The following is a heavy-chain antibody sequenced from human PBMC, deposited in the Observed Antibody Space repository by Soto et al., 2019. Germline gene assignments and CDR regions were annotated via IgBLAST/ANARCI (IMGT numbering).Heavy chain of an antibody. V-gene: IGHV4-39*01. CDR3: ASTKDETLYFDY. CDR2: IHYSGST. J-gene: IGHJ4*02. CDR1: GDSISITSYY. D-gene: IGHD2-15*01. Sequence: QLQLQESGPGVVKPSETLSLTCTVSGDSISITSYYWGWVRQPPGKGLEWIGSIHYSGSTHYNPSLQSRVTISGDASKKQFSLKLRSVTAADTALYYCASTKDETLYFDYWGQGTLVTVSS.